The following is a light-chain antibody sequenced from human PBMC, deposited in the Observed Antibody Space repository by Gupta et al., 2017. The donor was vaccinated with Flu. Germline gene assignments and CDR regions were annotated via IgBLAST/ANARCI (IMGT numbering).Light chain of an antibody. CDR3: LQYDTRPPFT. CDR1: QSISSY. Sequence: DRLTITCQASQSISSYIDWYQQKPGKAPNLLIREASNRQTGIPSRFSGTGSGTEFTFTISSLQPEDFATYYCLQYDTRPPFTFGQGT. J-gene: IGKJ2*01. V-gene: IGKV1-33*01. CDR2: EAS.